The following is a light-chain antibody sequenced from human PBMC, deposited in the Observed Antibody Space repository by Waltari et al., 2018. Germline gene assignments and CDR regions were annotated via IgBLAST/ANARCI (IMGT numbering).Light chain of an antibody. Sequence: QSALTQPASVSGSPGQSITISCNGTSSDVGGYNYFSWYQQHPGKAPKLIVYEVSNRPSGVSNRFSGSKSGNTASLTISGLQAEDEADYYCSSYTSSSPLVVFGGGTKLTVL. CDR2: EVS. CDR3: SSYTSSSPLVV. J-gene: IGLJ2*01. CDR1: SSDVGGYNY. V-gene: IGLV2-14*01.